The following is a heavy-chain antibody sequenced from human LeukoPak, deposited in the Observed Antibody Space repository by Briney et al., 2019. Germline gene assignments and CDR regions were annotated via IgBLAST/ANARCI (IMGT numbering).Heavy chain of an antibody. CDR3: ARDWVTIFGVVRKDNWFDP. CDR1: GYTFTSYY. Sequence: GASVKVSCKASGYTFTSYYMHWVRQAPGQGLEWMGIINPSGGSTSYAQKFQGRVTMTRDTSTSTVYMELSSLRSEDTAVYYCARDWVTIFGVVRKDNWFDPWGQGTLVTVSS. V-gene: IGHV1-46*01. J-gene: IGHJ5*02. D-gene: IGHD3-3*01. CDR2: INPSGGST.